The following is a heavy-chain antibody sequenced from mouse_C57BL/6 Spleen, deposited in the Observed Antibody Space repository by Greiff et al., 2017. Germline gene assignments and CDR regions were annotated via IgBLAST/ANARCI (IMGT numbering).Heavy chain of an antibody. J-gene: IGHJ4*01. CDR3: ARRGYDGYYDYAMDY. CDR2: IYPRDGST. D-gene: IGHD2-3*01. V-gene: IGHV1-78*01. CDR1: GYTFTDHT. Sequence: QVQLKESDAELVKPGASVKISCKVSGYTFTDHTIHWMKQRPEQGLEWIGYIYPRDGSTKYNEKFKGKATLTADKSSSTAYMQLNSLTSEDSAVYFCARRGYDGYYDYAMDYWGQGTSVTVSS.